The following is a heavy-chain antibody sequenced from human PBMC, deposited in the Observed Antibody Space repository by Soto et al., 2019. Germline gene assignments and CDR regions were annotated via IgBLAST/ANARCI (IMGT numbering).Heavy chain of an antibody. D-gene: IGHD2-15*01. Sequence: GGSLRLSCEVSGFTFSSYAMDWVRQAPGKGLEWVAVISYDGSKKHYADSVKGRFTISRDNSKNTLYLQMNSLRAEDTAVYYCARVTYCSGDSCHPHLDAFDLWGQGTMVTVSS. V-gene: IGHV3-30-3*01. CDR1: GFTFSSYA. CDR2: ISYDGSKK. J-gene: IGHJ3*01. CDR3: ARVTYCSGDSCHPHLDAFDL.